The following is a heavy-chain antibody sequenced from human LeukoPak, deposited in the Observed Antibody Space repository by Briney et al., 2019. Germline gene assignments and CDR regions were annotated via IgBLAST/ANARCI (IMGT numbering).Heavy chain of an antibody. Sequence: ASVKVSCKASGYSFTGYYMHWVRQAPGQGLEWMGWINPNSGDTNFAQKSQGRVTMTRDTSISIAYMELSRLRSDDTAVYYCARALPMGGLYNWFDPWGQGTLVTVSS. CDR1: GYSFTGYY. V-gene: IGHV1-2*02. CDR3: ARALPMGGLYNWFDP. CDR2: INPNSGDT. D-gene: IGHD5-12*01. J-gene: IGHJ5*02.